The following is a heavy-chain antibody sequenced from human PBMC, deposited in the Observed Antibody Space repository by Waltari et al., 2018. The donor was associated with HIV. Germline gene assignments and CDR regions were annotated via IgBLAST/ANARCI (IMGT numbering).Heavy chain of an antibody. V-gene: IGHV3-33*01. CDR3: TRETPVAGTDY. CDR2: IWYDGSNE. J-gene: IGHJ4*02. CDR1: GFTFSSYG. Sequence: QVQLVESGGGVVQPGRSLRLSCAASGFTFSSYGMHWVRQAPGKGLEWVAVIWYDGSNEYYADSVKGRFTIARDNSKNTLYLQMNSLRAEDTAVYYCTRETPVAGTDYWGQGTLVTVSS. D-gene: IGHD6-19*01.